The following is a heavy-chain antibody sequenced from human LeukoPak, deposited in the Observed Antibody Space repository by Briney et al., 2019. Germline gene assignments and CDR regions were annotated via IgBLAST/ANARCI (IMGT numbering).Heavy chain of an antibody. J-gene: IGHJ6*02. CDR1: GYTFTNYA. Sequence: ASVKVSCKASGYTFTNYALQWVRQAPGQRLEWMGWINAGNGNTKYSQKFQGRVTITRDTSATTAYMELIGLTSEDTAVYYCARTSYRLPVLVYGMDVWGQGTTVTVSS. V-gene: IGHV1-3*01. D-gene: IGHD2-8*02. CDR3: ARTSYRLPVLVYGMDV. CDR2: INAGNGNT.